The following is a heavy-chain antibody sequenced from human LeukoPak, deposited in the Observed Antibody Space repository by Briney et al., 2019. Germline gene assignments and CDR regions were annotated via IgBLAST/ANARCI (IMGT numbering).Heavy chain of an antibody. CDR3: AREGASCFDY. CDR2: IYYSGST. J-gene: IGHJ4*02. CDR1: GGSISSGGYY. D-gene: IGHD2-2*01. V-gene: IGHV4-31*03. Sequence: SQTLSLTCTVSGGSISSGGYYWSWIRQHPGKGLEWIGYIYYSGSTCYNPSLKSRVTISVDTSKNQFSLKLSSVTAADTAVYYCAREGASCFDYWGQGTLVTVSS.